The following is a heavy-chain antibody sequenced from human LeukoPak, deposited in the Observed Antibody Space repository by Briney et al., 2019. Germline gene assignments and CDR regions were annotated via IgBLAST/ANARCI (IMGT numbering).Heavy chain of an antibody. CDR3: ARDPTLGIFDY. Sequence: ASETLSLTCAVSGGSISSSNWWSWVRQPPGKGLEWIGEIYHSGSTYYNPSLKSRVTISVDTSKNQFSLKLSSVTAADTAVYYCARDPTLGIFDYWGQGTLVTVSS. D-gene: IGHD7-27*01. CDR1: GGSISSSNW. J-gene: IGHJ4*02. V-gene: IGHV4-4*02. CDR2: IYHSGST.